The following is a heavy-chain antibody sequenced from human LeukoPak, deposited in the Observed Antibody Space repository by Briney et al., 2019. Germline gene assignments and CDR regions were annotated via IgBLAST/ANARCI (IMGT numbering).Heavy chain of an antibody. CDR2: ISSSSSTL. CDR3: ASGNYYDSSGYYMY. V-gene: IGHV3-48*01. CDR1: GFTFSSYS. Sequence: GGSLRLSCAASGFTFSSYSMNWVRQAPGKGLEWVSYISSSSSTLYYADSVKGRFTISRDNAKNSLYLQMNSLRADDTAVYYCASGNYYDSSGYYMYWGQGTLVTVSS. D-gene: IGHD3-22*01. J-gene: IGHJ4*02.